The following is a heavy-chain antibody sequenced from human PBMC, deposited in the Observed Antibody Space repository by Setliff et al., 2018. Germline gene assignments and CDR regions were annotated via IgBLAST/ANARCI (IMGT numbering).Heavy chain of an antibody. CDR3: ARQVSWFDP. CDR1: GGSISSSSYY. J-gene: IGHJ5*02. CDR2: IYHSGST. Sequence: SETLSLTCTVSGGSISSSSYYWGWIRQPPGKGLEWIGSIYHSGSTYYNPSLKSRVTISVDTSKNQFSPKLSSVTAADTAVYYCARQVSWFDPWGQGTLVTVSS. V-gene: IGHV4-39*01.